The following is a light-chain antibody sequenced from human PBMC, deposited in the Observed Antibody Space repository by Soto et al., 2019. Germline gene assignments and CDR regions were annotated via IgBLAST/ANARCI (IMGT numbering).Light chain of an antibody. CDR2: GAS. Sequence: EIVLTQSPGTLSLSPGERATLSCRASQSIRSHYLAWYQQKPGQAPRLLIYGASTRATGIPDRFSGSGSGTDFTLTISSLQSEDFAVYYCQQYNTWPPITFGGGTKVDI. CDR3: QQYNTWPPIT. J-gene: IGKJ4*01. CDR1: QSIRSHY. V-gene: IGKV3-20*01.